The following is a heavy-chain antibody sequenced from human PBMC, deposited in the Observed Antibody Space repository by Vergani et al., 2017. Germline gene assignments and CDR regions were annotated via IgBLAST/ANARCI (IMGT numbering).Heavy chain of an antibody. CDR2: ISGSGGST. J-gene: IGHJ3*02. D-gene: IGHD1-26*01. V-gene: IGHV3-23*01. CDR3: ARQLGGSYGGYDAFDI. Sequence: EVQLLESGGGLVQPGGSLRLSCAASGFTFSSYAMSWVRQAPGKGLEWVSAISGSGGSTYYADSVKGRFTISRDNSKNTLYLQMNSLRAEDTAVYYCARQLGGSYGGYDAFDIWGQGTMVTVSS. CDR1: GFTFSSYA.